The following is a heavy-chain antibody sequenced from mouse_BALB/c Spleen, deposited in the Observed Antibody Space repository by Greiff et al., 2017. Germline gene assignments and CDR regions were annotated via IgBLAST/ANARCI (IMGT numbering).Heavy chain of an antibody. Sequence: QVQLQQSGPELVRPGVSVKISCKGSGYTFTDYAMHWVKQSHAKSLEWIGVISTYYGNTNYNQKFKGKATMTVDKSSSTAYMELARLTSEDSAIYYCALGGYEDYFDYWGQGTTLTVSS. V-gene: IGHV1-67*01. CDR3: ALGGYEDYFDY. J-gene: IGHJ2*01. CDR1: GYTFTDYA. D-gene: IGHD2-2*01. CDR2: ISTYYGNT.